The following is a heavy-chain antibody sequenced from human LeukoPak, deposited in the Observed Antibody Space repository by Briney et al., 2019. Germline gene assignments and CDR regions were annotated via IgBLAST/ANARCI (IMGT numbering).Heavy chain of an antibody. CDR2: IIPIFGTA. J-gene: IGHJ5*02. D-gene: IGHD6-13*01. V-gene: IGHV1-69*06. CDR1: GGTFSSYA. CDR3: ARDRLVDSSSLEGYWFDP. Sequence: ASVTVSCKASGGTFSSYAISWVRQAPGQGLEWMGGIIPIFGTANYAQKFQGRVTITADKSTSTAYMELSSLRSEDTAVYYCARDRLVDSSSLEGYWFDPWGQGTLVTVSS.